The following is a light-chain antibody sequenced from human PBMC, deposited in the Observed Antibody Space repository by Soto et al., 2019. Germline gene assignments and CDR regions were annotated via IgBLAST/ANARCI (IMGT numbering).Light chain of an antibody. V-gene: IGLV2-11*01. CDR3: CSYAGAYRDV. CDR1: SSDVGAYSF. J-gene: IGLJ1*01. CDR2: DVD. Sequence: QSALTQPRSVSGSPGQSIIISCTGSSSDVGAYSFASWYQQHPGAAPKLLIHDVDKRPPGVPDRFSASKSGNTASLTISGLQAEDEADYFCCSYAGAYRDVFGSGTKLTVL.